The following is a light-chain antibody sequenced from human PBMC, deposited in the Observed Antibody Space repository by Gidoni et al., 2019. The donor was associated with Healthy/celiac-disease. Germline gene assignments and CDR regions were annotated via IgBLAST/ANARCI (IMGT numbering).Light chain of an antibody. Sequence: EIVLTQSPAPLSLSPGERATLSCRASQSVSSYLAWYQQKPGQAPRLLIYYASNRATGIPARFSGSGSGTDFTLTISSLEPEDFAVYYCQQRSNWPLLTFGGGTKVEIK. CDR2: YAS. CDR1: QSVSSY. V-gene: IGKV3-11*01. J-gene: IGKJ4*01. CDR3: QQRSNWPLLT.